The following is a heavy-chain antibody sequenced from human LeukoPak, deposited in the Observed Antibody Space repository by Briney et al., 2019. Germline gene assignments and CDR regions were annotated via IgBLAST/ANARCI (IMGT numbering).Heavy chain of an antibody. CDR2: ISGSGGST. CDR1: GFTFSSYA. Sequence: PGGSLRLSCAASGFTFSSYAMSWVRQAPGKGLEWVSAISGSGGSTYYADSVKGRFTISRDNAKNSVYLQMNSLRAEDTAVYYCARDLGIAVAVVRAFDPWGQGTLVTVSS. J-gene: IGHJ5*02. D-gene: IGHD6-19*01. CDR3: ARDLGIAVAVVRAFDP. V-gene: IGHV3-23*01.